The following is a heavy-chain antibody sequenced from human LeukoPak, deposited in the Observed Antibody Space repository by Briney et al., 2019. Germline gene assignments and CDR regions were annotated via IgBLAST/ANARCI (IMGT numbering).Heavy chain of an antibody. CDR1: GYTFTSYD. CDR3: THGSGSYYRAAFDI. D-gene: IGHD3-10*01. J-gene: IGHJ3*02. CDR2: MNPNSGNT. V-gene: IGHV1-8*01. Sequence: ASVKVSCKASGYTFTSYDINWVRQAPGQGLEWMGWMNPNSGNTGYAQKFQGRVTMTRNTSISTAYMELSSLRSEDTAVYYCTHGSGSYYRAAFDIWGQGTMVTVSS.